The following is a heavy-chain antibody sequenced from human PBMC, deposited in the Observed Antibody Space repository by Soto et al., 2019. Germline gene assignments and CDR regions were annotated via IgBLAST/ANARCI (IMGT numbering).Heavy chain of an antibody. J-gene: IGHJ4*02. D-gene: IGHD3-10*01. CDR3: AREVKGVTSFDY. Sequence: QVRLIQSGPEMLQPGASVRVSCKASGFTALSYAFHWVRQAPGQGPEWLGWLNGGVDGTSYSQRFQGRVTISRDTSTTTVYLEVTSLTSEDTAVYYCAREVKGVTSFDYWGQGTLVTVSS. V-gene: IGHV1-3*01. CDR2: LNGGVDGT. CDR1: GFTALSYA.